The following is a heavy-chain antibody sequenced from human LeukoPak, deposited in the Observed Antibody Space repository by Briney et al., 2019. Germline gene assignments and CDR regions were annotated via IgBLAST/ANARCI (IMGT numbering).Heavy chain of an antibody. J-gene: IGHJ4*02. CDR3: ARGMVRGVGLDY. CDR1: GFTFSNYG. Sequence: QSGGSLGLSCAASGFTFSNYGMHWVRQAPGKGLEWVAVISHDGSNKQYVDSVKGRFTISRDNSKNTLYLQMNSLRAEDTAVYYCARGMVRGVGLDYWGQGTLVTVSS. D-gene: IGHD3-10*01. CDR2: ISHDGSNK. V-gene: IGHV3-30*14.